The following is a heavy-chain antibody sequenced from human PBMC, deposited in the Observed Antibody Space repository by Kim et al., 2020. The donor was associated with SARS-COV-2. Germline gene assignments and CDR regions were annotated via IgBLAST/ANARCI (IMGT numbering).Heavy chain of an antibody. CDR3: ARVPLNWNDERHLLYYYYGMDV. CDR1: GGTFSSYA. CDR2: IIPIFGTA. D-gene: IGHD1-1*01. Sequence: SVKVSCKASGGTFSSYAISWVRQAPGQGLEWMGGIIPIFGTANYAQKFQGRVTITADESTSTAYMELSSLRSEDTAVYYCARVPLNWNDERHLLYYYYGMDVWGQGTTVTVSS. J-gene: IGHJ6*02. V-gene: IGHV1-69*13.